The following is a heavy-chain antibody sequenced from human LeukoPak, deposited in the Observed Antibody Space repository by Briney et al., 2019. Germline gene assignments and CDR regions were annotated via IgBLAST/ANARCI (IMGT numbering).Heavy chain of an antibody. Sequence: GGGLQSSYKGAGCGFTNYWIGWGRRMAGKGGGGRGIIYTGDCDTKYSASFQVQVTISADKSISTAYLQWTSLKASDTAMFYCAKLSSGYYSTPFDYWGQGTLVTVSS. CDR2: IYTGDCDT. D-gene: IGHD3-22*01. V-gene: IGHV5-51*01. CDR1: GCGFTNYW. J-gene: IGHJ4*02. CDR3: AKLSSGYYSTPFDY.